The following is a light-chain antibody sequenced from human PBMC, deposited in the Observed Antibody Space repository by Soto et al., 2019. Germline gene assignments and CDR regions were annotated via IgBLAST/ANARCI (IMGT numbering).Light chain of an antibody. CDR1: PSDIGAYNY. Sequence: QSVLTQPASVSGSPGQSITISCSGTPSDIGAYNYVSWYQHLPGKAPKVIIYDVTNRPSGVSSRFSGSKSGTTASLTISGLQAEDEANYYCRSYTLSRTLMIFGGGTQLTVL. CDR2: DVT. J-gene: IGLJ2*01. V-gene: IGLV2-14*03. CDR3: RSYTLSRTLMI.